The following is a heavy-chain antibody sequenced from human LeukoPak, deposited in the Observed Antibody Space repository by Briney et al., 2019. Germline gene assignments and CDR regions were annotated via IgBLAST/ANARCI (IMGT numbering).Heavy chain of an antibody. CDR1: GFTFTNYA. V-gene: IGHV3-23*01. D-gene: IGHD2-15*01. CDR3: ARHLATSGSYPLDY. CDR2: ISGIGNAI. J-gene: IGHJ4*02. Sequence: GGSLRLSCAASGFTFTNYAMSWVRQAPGNGLEWVSAISGIGNAIFYADSVKGRFTISRDSSKNTLSLQMSSLRAEDTAVYYCARHLATSGSYPLDYWGPGTLVTVTS.